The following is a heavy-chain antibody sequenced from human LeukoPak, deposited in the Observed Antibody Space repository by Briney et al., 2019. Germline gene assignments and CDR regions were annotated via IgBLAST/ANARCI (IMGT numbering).Heavy chain of an antibody. CDR3: ARVRDHDAFDI. CDR2: MNPNSGNT. CDR1: GYTFTGYY. J-gene: IGHJ3*02. Sequence: ASVKVSCKASGYTFTGYYMHWVRQAPGQGLEWMGWMNPNSGNTGYAQKFQGRVTMTRNTSISTAYMELSSLRSEDTAVYYCARVRDHDAFDIWGQGTMVTVSS. V-gene: IGHV1-8*02.